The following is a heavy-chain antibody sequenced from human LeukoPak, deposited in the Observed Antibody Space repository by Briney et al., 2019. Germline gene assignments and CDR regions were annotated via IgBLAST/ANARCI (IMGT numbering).Heavy chain of an antibody. CDR1: GGTFSSYA. CDR2: IIPIFGTA. Sequence: EASAKVSCKASGGTFSSYAISWVQQAPGQGLEWMGGIIPIFGTANYAQKFQGRVTITTDESTSTAYMELSSLRSEDTAVYYCARASGGVGIYYFDYWGQGTLVTVSS. CDR3: ARASGGVGIYYFDY. D-gene: IGHD1-26*01. V-gene: IGHV1-69*05. J-gene: IGHJ4*02.